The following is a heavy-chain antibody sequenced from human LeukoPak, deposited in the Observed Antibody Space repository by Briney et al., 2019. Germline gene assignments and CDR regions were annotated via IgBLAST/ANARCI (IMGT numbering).Heavy chain of an antibody. V-gene: IGHV1-8*03. CDR3: ARAWFGVVTAIPPGIYYMDV. J-gene: IGHJ6*03. Sequence: ASVKVSCKASGYTFTGYDINWVRQATGQGLEWMGWMNPNSGNTGYAQKFQGRVTITRNTSISTAYMELSSLRSEDTAVYYCARAWFGVVTAIPPGIYYMDVWGKGTTVTVSS. CDR2: MNPNSGNT. CDR1: GYTFTGYD. D-gene: IGHD2-21*02.